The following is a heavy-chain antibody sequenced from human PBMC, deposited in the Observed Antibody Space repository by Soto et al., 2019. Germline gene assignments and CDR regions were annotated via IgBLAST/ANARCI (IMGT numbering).Heavy chain of an antibody. CDR1: GYTFTSYG. CDR3: ARDIVVVVAATGNNWFDP. J-gene: IGHJ5*02. CDR2: ISAYNGNT. D-gene: IGHD2-15*01. Sequence: GASVKVSCKASGYTFTSYGISWVRQAPGQGLEWMGWISAYNGNTNYAQKLQGRVTMTTDTSTSTAYMELRSLRSDDTAVYYCARDIVVVVAATGNNWFDPWGQGTLVTVYS. V-gene: IGHV1-18*04.